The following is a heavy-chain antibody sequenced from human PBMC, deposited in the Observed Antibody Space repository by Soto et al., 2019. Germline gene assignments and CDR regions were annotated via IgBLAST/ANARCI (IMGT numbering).Heavy chain of an antibody. J-gene: IGHJ3*02. V-gene: IGHV4-59*01. CDR3: ARQQWLVLNAFDI. CDR2: IYYSGST. Sequence: QVQLQESGPGLVKPSETLSLTCTVSGGSISSYYLSWIRQPPGKGLEWIGYIYYSGSTNYNPSLKSRVTISVDTSKNQFSLKLSSVTAADTAVYYCARQQWLVLNAFDIWGQGTMVTVSS. D-gene: IGHD6-19*01. CDR1: GGSISSYY.